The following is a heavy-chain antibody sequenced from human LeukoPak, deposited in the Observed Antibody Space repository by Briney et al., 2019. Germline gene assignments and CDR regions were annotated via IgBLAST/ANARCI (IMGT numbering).Heavy chain of an antibody. Sequence: PGGSLRLSCAASGFTFSSYGMHWVRQAPGKGLEWVAFIRYDGSNKYYADSVKGRFTISRDNSKNTLYLQMNSLRAEDTAVYYCAKDFSGIQLWLDYWGQGTLVTVSS. J-gene: IGHJ4*02. D-gene: IGHD5-18*01. CDR3: AKDFSGIQLWLDY. CDR1: GFTFSSYG. V-gene: IGHV3-30*02. CDR2: IRYDGSNK.